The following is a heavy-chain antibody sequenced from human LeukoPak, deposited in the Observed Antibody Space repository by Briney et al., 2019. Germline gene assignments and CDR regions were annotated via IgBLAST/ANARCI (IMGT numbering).Heavy chain of an antibody. CDR2: ISYDGSNK. V-gene: IGHV3-30*03. D-gene: IGHD6-13*01. CDR3: ARDVWAAAGLYYYYMDV. Sequence: GGSLRLSCVTSGFTFSSYGMHWVRQVPGKGLEWVAVISYDGSNKYYADSVKGRFTISRDNSKNTLYLQMNSLRAEDTAVYYCARDVWAAAGLYYYYMDVWGKGTTVTVSS. J-gene: IGHJ6*03. CDR1: GFTFSSYG.